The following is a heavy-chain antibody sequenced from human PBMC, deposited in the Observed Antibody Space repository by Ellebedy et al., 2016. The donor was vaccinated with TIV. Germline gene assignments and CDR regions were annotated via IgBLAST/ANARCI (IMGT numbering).Heavy chain of an antibody. CDR1: GYTFSNYF. CDR2: INPSGGST. CDR3: ARSVMDY. J-gene: IGHJ4*02. Sequence: AASVKVSCKASGYTFSNYFMHWVRQAPGQGLEWMGIINPSGGSTTYAQKLQGRVTMTRDTSTSTVYMELSSLRSEDTAVYYCARSVMDYWGQGTLVTVSS. V-gene: IGHV1-46*04. D-gene: IGHD3-16*01.